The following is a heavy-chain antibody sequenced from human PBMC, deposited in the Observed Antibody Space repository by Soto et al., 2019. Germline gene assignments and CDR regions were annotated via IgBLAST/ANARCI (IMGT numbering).Heavy chain of an antibody. CDR1: GFTFSSYA. CDR3: AKDGNSYGTGDYYYYYGMDV. V-gene: IGHV3-23*01. J-gene: IGHJ6*02. Sequence: GGSLRLSCAASGFTFSSYAMSWVRQAPGKGLEWVSAISGSGGSTYYADSVKGRFTISRDNSKNTLYLQMNSLRAEDTAVYYCAKDGNSYGTGDYYYYYGMDVWGQGTTVTVSS. CDR2: ISGSGGST. D-gene: IGHD5-18*01.